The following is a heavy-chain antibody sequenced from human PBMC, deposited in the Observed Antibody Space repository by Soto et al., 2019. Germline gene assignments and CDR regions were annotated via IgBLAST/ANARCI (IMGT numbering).Heavy chain of an antibody. Sequence: ASVKVSCKASGFTVTSFDLSWVRQVPGQGLEWLGWINPNTGTTGYAQKFQGRITLTSNISITTTYMELRSLRADDTAVYYCARGTSNWSWKFDYWGQGILVTV. CDR1: GFTVTSFD. V-gene: IGHV1-8*01. CDR2: INPNTGTT. CDR3: ARGTSNWSWKFDY. J-gene: IGHJ4*02. D-gene: IGHD1-1*01.